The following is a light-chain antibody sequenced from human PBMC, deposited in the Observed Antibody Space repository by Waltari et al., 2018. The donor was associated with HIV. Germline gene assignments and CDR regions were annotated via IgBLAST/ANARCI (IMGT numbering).Light chain of an antibody. Sequence: SYALPQPTSVSVSPAQTARHTSSGDALPTQYAYWYQQKSVQAPVLVIYEDSKRPSGIAGRFSGSSSGTRATLTISGAQVEDEADYYCYSTESSDWVFGGGTKLTVL. V-gene: IGLV3-10*01. CDR3: YSTESSDWV. CDR1: ALPTQY. J-gene: IGLJ3*02. CDR2: EDS.